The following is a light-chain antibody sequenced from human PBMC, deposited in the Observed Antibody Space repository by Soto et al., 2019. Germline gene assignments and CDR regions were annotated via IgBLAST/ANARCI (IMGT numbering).Light chain of an antibody. CDR3: NSFTTTNNYV. V-gene: IGLV2-14*03. J-gene: IGLJ1*01. CDR1: SSDVGGFDH. CDR2: DVS. Sequence: QSALTQPASVSGSPGQSITISCTGASSDVGGFDHVSWYQQHPGKVPRLLIYDVSSRPSGVSDRFSGSKSGNTASLTISGLQDEEEHDYYCNSFTTTNNYVFGTGTKATVL.